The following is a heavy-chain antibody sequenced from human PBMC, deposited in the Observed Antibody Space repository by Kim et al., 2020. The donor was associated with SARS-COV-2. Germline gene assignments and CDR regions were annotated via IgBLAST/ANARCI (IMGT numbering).Heavy chain of an antibody. Sequence: LKGRVTISVDTSKNQFSLKLSSVTAADTAVYYCARLSFGSSGYYYGGFDYWDQGTLVSVSS. V-gene: IGHV4-39*01. D-gene: IGHD3-22*01. J-gene: IGHJ4*02. CDR3: ARLSFGSSGYYYGGFDY.